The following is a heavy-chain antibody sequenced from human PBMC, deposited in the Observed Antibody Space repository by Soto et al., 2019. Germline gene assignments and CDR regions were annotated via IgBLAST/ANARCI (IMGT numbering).Heavy chain of an antibody. V-gene: IGHV1-8*01. CDR2: MNPNSGTT. CDR1: GYTFTSYD. J-gene: IGHJ5*02. Sequence: ASVKVSCKASGYTFTSYDFNWVRQATGQGLEWLGWMNPNSGTTGYAQRFQGRVTITRDTSASTAYMELSSLRSEDTAVYYCARSQYYDSSGYYALFDPWGQGTLVTVSS. CDR3: ARSQYYDSSGYYALFDP. D-gene: IGHD3-22*01.